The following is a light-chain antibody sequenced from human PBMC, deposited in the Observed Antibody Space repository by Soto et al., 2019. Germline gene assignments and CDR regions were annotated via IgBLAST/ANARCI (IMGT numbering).Light chain of an antibody. J-gene: IGKJ4*01. CDR2: GAS. Sequence: ETVMTQSPAPLSLSPGERATLSCRASQSVSSKLVWYQQKPGQAPRFLIYGASTRATGIPARFRGSGSGTEFTLTIDSLQSEDVAVYYCQQYNDWPPALGGGTKVDIK. CDR1: QSVSSK. V-gene: IGKV3-15*01. CDR3: QQYNDWPPA.